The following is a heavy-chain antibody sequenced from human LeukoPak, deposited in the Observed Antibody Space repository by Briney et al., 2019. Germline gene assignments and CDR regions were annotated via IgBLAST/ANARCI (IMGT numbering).Heavy chain of an antibody. CDR1: GYTFTFYY. D-gene: IGHD3-10*01. Sequence: GASVKVSCKASGYTFTFYYIHWVRQAPGQGLEWMGWIFPNNGNTKYAQKFQGRFTMTRDTSTSTAYMELRSLRSDDTAVYYCAGDRTYYYGSGSYYNRGSFDYWGQGTLVTVSS. CDR3: AGDRTYYYGSGSYYNRGSFDY. CDR2: IFPNNGNT. J-gene: IGHJ4*02. V-gene: IGHV1-2*02.